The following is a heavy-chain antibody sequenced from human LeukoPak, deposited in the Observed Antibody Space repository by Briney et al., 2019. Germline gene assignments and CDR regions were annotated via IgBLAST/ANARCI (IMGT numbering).Heavy chain of an antibody. J-gene: IGHJ6*02. CDR1: GGSISSYY. V-gene: IGHV4-59*01. D-gene: IGHD2-2*01. CDR3: ARVSTSYYYYYGMDV. Sequence: SETLSLTCTFSGGSISSYYWSWIRQPPGKGLEWIGYIYYSGSTNYNPSLKSRVTISVDTSKNQFSLKLSSVTAADTAVYYCARVSTSYYYYYGMDVWGQGTTVTVSS. CDR2: IYYSGST.